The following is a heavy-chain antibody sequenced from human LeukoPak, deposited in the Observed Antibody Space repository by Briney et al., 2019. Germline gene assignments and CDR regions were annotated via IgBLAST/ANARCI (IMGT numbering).Heavy chain of an antibody. V-gene: IGHV5-51*01. J-gene: IGHJ4*02. CDR3: ARHRCSGGSCYLADY. CDR1: GYSFTSYW. D-gene: IGHD2-15*01. CDR2: IYPGDSNT. Sequence: GESLKISCKGSGYSFTSYWIGGVRQMPGKGLEWMGIIYPGDSNTLYSPTFQGQVTISADKSITTAYLQWSSLKASDTAMYYCARHRCSGGSCYLADYWGQGTLVTVSS.